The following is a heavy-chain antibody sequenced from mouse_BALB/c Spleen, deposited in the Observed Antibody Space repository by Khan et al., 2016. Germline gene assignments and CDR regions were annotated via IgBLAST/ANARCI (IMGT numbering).Heavy chain of an antibody. CDR3: AREDQDFDAWFAS. CDR2: IWPGGST. D-gene: IGHD3-2*02. Sequence: QVQLKESGPGLVAPSQSLSITCTVSGFSLINSGVHWIRQPPGKGLEWLGVIWPGGSTDYTSALMSRLSITKDNSQNQVFLKMISLQTDDTAMYYCAREDQDFDAWFASWGQGALVIVSA. V-gene: IGHV2-9*02. J-gene: IGHJ3*01. CDR1: GFSLINSG.